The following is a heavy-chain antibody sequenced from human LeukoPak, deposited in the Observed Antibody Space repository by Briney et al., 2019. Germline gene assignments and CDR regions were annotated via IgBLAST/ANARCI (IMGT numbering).Heavy chain of an antibody. CDR1: GFTVSSNY. D-gene: IGHD3-3*01. CDR3: AKSPPVLRFLEWLSPSWFDP. CDR2: IYSGGST. Sequence: GGSLRLSCAASGFTVSSNYMSWVRQAPGKGLEWVSVIYSGGSTYYADSVKGRFTISRDNSKNTLYLQMNSLRAEDTAVYYCAKSPPVLRFLEWLSPSWFDPWGQGTLVTVSS. V-gene: IGHV3-53*01. J-gene: IGHJ5*02.